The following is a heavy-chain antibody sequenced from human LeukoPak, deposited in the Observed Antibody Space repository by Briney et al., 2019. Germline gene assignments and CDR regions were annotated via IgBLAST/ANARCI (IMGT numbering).Heavy chain of an antibody. D-gene: IGHD3-10*01. CDR3: ARDSGGSGSYYIPWFDP. CDR2: ISSNGGST. Sequence: GGSLRLSCAASGFTFSSYAMSWVRQAPGKGLEYVSAISSNGGSTYYANSVKGRFTISRDNSKNTLYLQMGSLRAEDMAVYYCARDSGGSGSYYIPWFDPWGQGTLVTVSS. CDR1: GFTFSSYA. V-gene: IGHV3-64*01. J-gene: IGHJ5*02.